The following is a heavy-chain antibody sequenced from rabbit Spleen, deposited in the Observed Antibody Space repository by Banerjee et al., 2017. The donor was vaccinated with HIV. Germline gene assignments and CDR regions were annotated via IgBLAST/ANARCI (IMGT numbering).Heavy chain of an antibody. D-gene: IGHD1-1*01. J-gene: IGHJ6*01. CDR2: INIVTGKS. V-gene: IGHV1S45*01. Sequence: QQQLVESGGGLVKPGASLTLTCKASGVSLNDKDVMCWVRQAPGKGLEWIACINIVTGKSVYASWAKGRFTMSRTSSTTVTLQMTSLTVADTATYFCARDTSSSFSSYGMDLWGQGTLVTVS. CDR1: GVSLNDKDV. CDR3: ARDTSSSFSSYGMDL.